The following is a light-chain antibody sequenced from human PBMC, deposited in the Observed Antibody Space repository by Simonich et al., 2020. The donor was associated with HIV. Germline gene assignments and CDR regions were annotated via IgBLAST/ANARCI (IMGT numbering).Light chain of an antibody. CDR3: QQYFSTPFT. Sequence: DIVMTQSPDSLAVSLGARATINCKSTQSILYSSNTKNYLAWSQQKPGQPPKLLIYWASTRESGVPDRFSGSGSGTHFTLTISSLQAEDVAVYYCQQYFSTPFTFGPGTKVDIK. CDR1: QSILYSSNTKNY. J-gene: IGKJ3*01. CDR2: WAS. V-gene: IGKV4-1*01.